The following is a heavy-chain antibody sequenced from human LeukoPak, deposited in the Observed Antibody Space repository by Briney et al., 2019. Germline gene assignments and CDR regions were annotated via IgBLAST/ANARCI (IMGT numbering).Heavy chain of an antibody. V-gene: IGHV3-30*02. CDR2: IRYDGSNK. CDR3: AKDKVLAAYYFDY. CDR1: GFTFSSYG. J-gene: IGHJ4*02. D-gene: IGHD6-25*01. Sequence: SGGSLRLSCAASGFTFSSYGMHWVRQAPGKGLEWVAFIRYDGSNKYYADSVKGRFTISRDNSKNTLYLQMNSLRAEDTAVYYCAKDKVLAAYYFDYWGQGTLVTVSS.